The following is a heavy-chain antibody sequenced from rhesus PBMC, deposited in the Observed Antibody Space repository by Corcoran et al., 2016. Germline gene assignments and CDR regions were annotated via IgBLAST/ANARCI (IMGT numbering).Heavy chain of an antibody. D-gene: IGHD4-29*01. Sequence: EVQLVESGGGLVQPGGSLRLSCAASGFTFSSYGMSWVRQAPGKGLEWVSAINSGGGSTYYADSVKGRFTISRDNSKNTLSLQMNSLRAEDTAVYYCAKEGDYGTDFDYWGQGVLVTVSS. CDR2: INSGGGST. J-gene: IGHJ4*01. CDR3: AKEGDYGTDFDY. CDR1: GFTFSSYG. V-gene: IGHV3S5*01.